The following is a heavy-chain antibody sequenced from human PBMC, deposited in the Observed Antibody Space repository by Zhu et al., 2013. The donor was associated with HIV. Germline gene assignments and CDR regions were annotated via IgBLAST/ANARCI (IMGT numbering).Heavy chain of an antibody. Sequence: QVQLVQSGAEVKKPGASVKVSCKASGYTFNSHAIQWVRQAPGQGLEWMGWINADNGDTEYSQQFQGRVTITRDTSASTAYMELSSLTSEDTAVYYCASSYSSSWYEIYYGMDVWGQGTTVTVSS. V-gene: IGHV1-3*01. J-gene: IGHJ6*02. CDR3: ASSYSSSWYEIYYGMDV. CDR1: GYTFNSHA. D-gene: IGHD6-13*01. CDR2: INADNGDT.